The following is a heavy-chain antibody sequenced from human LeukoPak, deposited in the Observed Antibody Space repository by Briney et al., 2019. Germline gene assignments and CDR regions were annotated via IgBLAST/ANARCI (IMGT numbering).Heavy chain of an antibody. J-gene: IGHJ3*02. D-gene: IGHD3-22*01. Sequence: GESLKISCKAYGYSFTSYWIGWVRQMPEKGLERMGIIYPGDSDTRYSPSFQGQVTTSAAKSITTAYLQWSSLKASDTAMYYCARERSSGYYTEDAFDIWGQGTMVTVSS. CDR2: IYPGDSDT. CDR3: ARERSSGYYTEDAFDI. V-gene: IGHV5-51*01. CDR1: GYSFTSYW.